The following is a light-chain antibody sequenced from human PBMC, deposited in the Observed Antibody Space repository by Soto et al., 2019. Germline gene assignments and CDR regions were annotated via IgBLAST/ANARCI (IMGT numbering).Light chain of an antibody. CDR3: SSYTSSSTYV. CDR1: SSDVGSYNR. V-gene: IGLV2-18*02. J-gene: IGLJ1*01. Sequence: QSVLTQLPSVSGSPGQSVTISCTGTSSDVGSYNRVSWYQQPPGTAPKLLIYEVSNRPSGVPDRLSGSKSGNTASLTISGLQAEDEDDYYCSSYTSSSTYVFGSGTKVTVL. CDR2: EVS.